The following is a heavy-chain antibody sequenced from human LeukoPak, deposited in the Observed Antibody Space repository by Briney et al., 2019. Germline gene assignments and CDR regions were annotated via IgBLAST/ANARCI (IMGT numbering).Heavy chain of an antibody. D-gene: IGHD6-13*01. CDR1: GFTFSYHW. Sequence: GGSLRLSCAASGFTFSYHWMTWVRQAPGKGLEWVANIKNDGTVKNYVDSVKGRFTISRDNAENSLYLQLSSLRVEDTAVYYCRSGGAAPGSFDNWGQGTLVTVSP. CDR2: IKNDGTVK. J-gene: IGHJ4*02. V-gene: IGHV3-7*01. CDR3: RSGGAAPGSFDN.